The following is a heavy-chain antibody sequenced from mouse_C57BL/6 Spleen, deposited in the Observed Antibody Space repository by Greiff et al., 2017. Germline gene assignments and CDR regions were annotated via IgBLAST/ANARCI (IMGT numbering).Heavy chain of an antibody. CDR3: ARGEISFYYCDD. V-gene: IGHV5-17*01. CDR2: ISSGSSTI. J-gene: IGHJ2*01. CDR1: GFTFSDYG. Sequence: EVQLVESGGGLVKPGGSLKLSCAASGFTFSDYGLHWVRQAPEKGLEWVAYISSGSSTIYYADTVKGRFTISSANAKNTLFLQMTSLRSEETAMYYCARGEISFYYCDDWGQGTTLTVSA.